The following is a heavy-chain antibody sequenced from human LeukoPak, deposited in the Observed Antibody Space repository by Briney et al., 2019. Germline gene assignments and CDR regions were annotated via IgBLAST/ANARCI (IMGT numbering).Heavy chain of an antibody. CDR1: GGTFSSYA. CDR3: ARICSGGSCYPFDY. V-gene: IGHV1-69*01. CDR2: IIPIFGTA. D-gene: IGHD2-15*01. Sequence: SVKVSCKASGGTFSSYAISWVRQAPGQGLEWMGGIIPIFGTANYAQKFQGRVTITADESTSTAYMELSRLRSDDTAVYYCARICSGGSCYPFDYWGQGTLVTVSS. J-gene: IGHJ4*02.